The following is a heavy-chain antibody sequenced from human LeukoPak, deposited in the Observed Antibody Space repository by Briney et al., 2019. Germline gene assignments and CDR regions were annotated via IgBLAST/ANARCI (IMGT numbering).Heavy chain of an antibody. V-gene: IGHV4-4*02. CDR3: ARGGGDQLHFDY. D-gene: IGHD3-10*01. Sequence: PSQTLSLTCTVSGGSSSSSNWWSWVRQPPGKGLEWIGEIYHSGSTYYNPSLKSRVTISVDRSKNQFSLKPSSVTAADTAVYYCARGGGDQLHFDYWGQGTLVTVSS. CDR2: IYHSGST. J-gene: IGHJ4*02. CDR1: GGSSSSSNW.